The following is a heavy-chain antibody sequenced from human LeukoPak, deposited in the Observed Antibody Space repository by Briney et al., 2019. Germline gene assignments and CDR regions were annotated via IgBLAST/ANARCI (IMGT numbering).Heavy chain of an antibody. J-gene: IGHJ4*02. V-gene: IGHV3-21*01. CDR1: GFTFSCYN. CDR2: ISSSSSYI. CDR3: ARGVVVNGYFDY. D-gene: IGHD2-15*01. Sequence: PGGSLRLSCAASGFTFSCYNMNWVRQAPGKGLEWVSSISSSSSYIYYADSVKGRFTISRDNAKNSLYLQMNSLRAEDTAVYYCARGVVVNGYFDYWGQGTLVTVSS.